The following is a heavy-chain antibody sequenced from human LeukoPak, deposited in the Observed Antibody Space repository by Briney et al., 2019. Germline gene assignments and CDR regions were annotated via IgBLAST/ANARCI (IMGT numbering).Heavy chain of an antibody. J-gene: IGHJ6*02. CDR1: GLSLNTAGVG. CDR3: AKAGYGSGSYLRYYYYGMDV. D-gene: IGHD3-10*01. Sequence: ACGPTLSNPTQTLTLTCTLSGLSLNTAGVGVGWIRQPPGKALEWLALFSWDDDKRYNPSLKARLTITKDTSKNQVDLTVTNMDPVDTATYSGAKAGYGSGSYLRYYYYGMDVWGQGTTVTVSS. CDR2: FSWDDDK. V-gene: IGHV2-5*02.